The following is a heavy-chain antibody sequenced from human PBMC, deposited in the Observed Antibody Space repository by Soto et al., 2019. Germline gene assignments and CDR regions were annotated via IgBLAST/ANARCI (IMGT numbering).Heavy chain of an antibody. CDR3: TRKDSSGWFDP. D-gene: IGHD6-19*01. CDR2: IRSKAYGGAT. V-gene: IGHV3-49*03. CDR1: GFTFGDYA. Sequence: GGSLRLSCTASGFTFGDYAMSWFRQAPGKGLEWVGFIRSKAYGGATEYAASVKGRFTISRDDSKSIAYLQMNSLKTEDTAVYYCTRKDSSGWFDPWGQGTLVTVSS. J-gene: IGHJ5*02.